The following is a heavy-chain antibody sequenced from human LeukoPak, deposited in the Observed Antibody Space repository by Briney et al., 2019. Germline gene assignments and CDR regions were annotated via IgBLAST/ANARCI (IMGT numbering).Heavy chain of an antibody. Sequence: GGSLSLPCAASGFIFTDYGFHWVRQTPGKGLEWVAAIWSDATNMYYENSVKGRFFIQRDDFQNTVYLQMSSLRAEDTAVYYCAKDAQRGFDYRNSFQYWGQGSLVSVSS. D-gene: IGHD4-11*01. CDR3: AKDAQRGFDYRNSFQY. V-gene: IGHV3-33*06. J-gene: IGHJ4*02. CDR1: GFIFTDYG. CDR2: IWSDATNM.